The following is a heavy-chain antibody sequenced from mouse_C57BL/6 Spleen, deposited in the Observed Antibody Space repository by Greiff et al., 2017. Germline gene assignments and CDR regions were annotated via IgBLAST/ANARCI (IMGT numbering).Heavy chain of an antibody. D-gene: IGHD2-5*01. V-gene: IGHV1-52*01. CDR3: ARYSNYGGPHWYFDV. Sequence: VQLQQSGAELVRPGSSVKLSCKASGYTFTSYWMHWVKQRPIQGLEWIGNIDPSDSETHYNQKFKDKATLTVDKSSSTAYMQLSSLTSEDSAVYYCARYSNYGGPHWYFDVWGTGTTVTVSS. CDR1: GYTFTSYW. CDR2: IDPSDSET. J-gene: IGHJ1*03.